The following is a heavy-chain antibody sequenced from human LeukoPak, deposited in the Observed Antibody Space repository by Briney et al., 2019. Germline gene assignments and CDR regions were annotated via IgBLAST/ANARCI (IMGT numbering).Heavy chain of an antibody. Sequence: GRSLRLSCAVSGFTFSDYGMHWVRQAPGKGLEWVANIKQDGSEKYYVDSVKGRFTISRDNAKNSLYLQMNSLGAEDTAVYYCARDRGTYYDFWSGYYPFDYWGQGTLVTVSS. J-gene: IGHJ4*02. CDR3: ARDRGTYYDFWSGYYPFDY. V-gene: IGHV3-7*01. D-gene: IGHD3-3*01. CDR1: GFTFSDYG. CDR2: IKQDGSEK.